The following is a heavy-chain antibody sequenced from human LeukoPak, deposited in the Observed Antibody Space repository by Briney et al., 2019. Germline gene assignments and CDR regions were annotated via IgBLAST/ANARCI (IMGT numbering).Heavy chain of an antibody. Sequence: SETLSLTCSVSGGSISSYYWSWLRQPPGKGLEWIGHIYYSGSTNYNPSLKSRVTISVDTSKNQFALRLTSVTAADTAVYYCARDFSGVAANWFDPWGQGTLVTVSS. D-gene: IGHD3-3*01. J-gene: IGHJ5*02. V-gene: IGHV4-59*01. CDR3: ARDFSGVAANWFDP. CDR2: IYYSGST. CDR1: GGSISSYY.